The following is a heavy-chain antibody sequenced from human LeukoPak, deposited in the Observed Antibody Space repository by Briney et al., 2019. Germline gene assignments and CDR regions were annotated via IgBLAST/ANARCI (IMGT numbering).Heavy chain of an antibody. CDR3: ASYYGSGSYFEVNWFDP. J-gene: IGHJ5*02. CDR1: GYSFTSYW. CDR2: IDPSDSYT. Sequence: GESLKISCKGSGYSFTSYWISWVRQMPGKGLEWMGRIDPSDSYTNYSPSFQGHVTISADKSISTAYLQWSSLKASDTATYYCASYYGSGSYFEVNWFDPWGQGTLVTVSS. V-gene: IGHV5-10-1*01. D-gene: IGHD3-10*01.